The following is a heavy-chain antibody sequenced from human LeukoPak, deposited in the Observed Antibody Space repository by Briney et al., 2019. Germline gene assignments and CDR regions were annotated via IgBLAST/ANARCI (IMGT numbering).Heavy chain of an antibody. Sequence: ASVKVSCKASGGTFSSYAISWVRQAPGQGLEWMGRIIPILGIANYAQKFQGRVMITADKSTSTAYMELSSLRSEDTAVYYCAEARILTGYYNLDYWGQGTLVTVSS. CDR1: GGTFSSYA. CDR3: AEARILTGYYNLDY. V-gene: IGHV1-69*04. J-gene: IGHJ4*02. CDR2: IIPILGIA. D-gene: IGHD3-9*01.